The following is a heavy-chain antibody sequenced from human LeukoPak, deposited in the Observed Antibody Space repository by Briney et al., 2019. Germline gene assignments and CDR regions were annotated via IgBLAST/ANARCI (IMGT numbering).Heavy chain of an antibody. V-gene: IGHV3-48*01. CDR1: GFTFSTYA. CDR2: LSSSSSVI. CDR3: ARSPDYGYCSGGSCYLAPFFDY. J-gene: IGHJ4*02. D-gene: IGHD2-15*01. Sequence: GGSLRLSCAASGFTFSTYAMDWVRQAPGKGLEWVSYLSSSSSVIYHADSVKGRFTISRDNSKNTLYLQMNSLRAEDTAVYYCARSPDYGYCSGGSCYLAPFFDYWDQGTLVTVSS.